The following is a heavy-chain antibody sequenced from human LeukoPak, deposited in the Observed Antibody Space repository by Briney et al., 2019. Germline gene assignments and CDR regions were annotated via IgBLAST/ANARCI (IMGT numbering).Heavy chain of an antibody. D-gene: IGHD2-21*01. CDR3: ARDAVVLSPDYYYYMDV. CDR1: GFTFSSYA. V-gene: IGHV3-30*04. J-gene: IGHJ6*03. CDR2: ISYDGSNK. Sequence: PGRSLRLSCAAAGFTFSSYAMRWVRQAPGKGLEWVAVISYDGSNKYYADSVKGRFTISRDNSKNTLYLQMNSLRAEDTAVYYCARDAVVLSPDYYYYMDVWGKGTTVTVSS.